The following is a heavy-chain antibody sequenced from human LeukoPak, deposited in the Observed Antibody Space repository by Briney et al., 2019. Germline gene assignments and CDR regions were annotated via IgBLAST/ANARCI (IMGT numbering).Heavy chain of an antibody. J-gene: IGHJ4*02. CDR3: ARASGLAPRWYYFDY. D-gene: IGHD3-3*02. CDR2: ISYDGSNK. CDR1: GFTFSSYA. V-gene: IGHV3-30*04. Sequence: GGSLRLSCAASGFTFSSYAMHWVRQAPGKGLEWVAVISYDGSNKYYADSVKGRFTISRDNSKNTLYLQMNSLRAEDTAVYYCARASGLAPRWYYFDYWGQGTLVTVSS.